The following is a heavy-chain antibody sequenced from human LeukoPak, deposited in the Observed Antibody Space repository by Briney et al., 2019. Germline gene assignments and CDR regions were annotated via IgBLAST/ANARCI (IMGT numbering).Heavy chain of an antibody. CDR2: INPSGGRT. Sequence: ASVKVSCKASGYTFTNYHMHWVRQAPGQGLEWMGIINPSGGRTSYAQKFQGRVTMTRDMSTSTVYMELSSLRSEDTAVYYCARSGLNRFDYWGQGTLVSVSS. CDR3: ARSGLNRFDY. J-gene: IGHJ4*02. V-gene: IGHV1-46*01. CDR1: GYTFTNYH. D-gene: IGHD2-15*01.